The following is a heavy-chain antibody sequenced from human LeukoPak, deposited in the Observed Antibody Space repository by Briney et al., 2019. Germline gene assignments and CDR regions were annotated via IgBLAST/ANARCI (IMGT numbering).Heavy chain of an antibody. Sequence: GRSLRLSCAASGFTFSSYGMHWVRQAPGKGLEWVAVIWYDGSNKYYADSVKGRSTISRDNSKNTLYLQMNSLRAEDTAVYYCARVADSTIASTFHGMDVWGQGTTVTVSS. CDR3: ARVADSTIASTFHGMDV. J-gene: IGHJ6*02. D-gene: IGHD5/OR15-5a*01. V-gene: IGHV3-33*01. CDR1: GFTFSSYG. CDR2: IWYDGSNK.